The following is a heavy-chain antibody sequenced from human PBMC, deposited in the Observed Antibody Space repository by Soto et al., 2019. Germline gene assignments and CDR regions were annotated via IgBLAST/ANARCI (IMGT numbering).Heavy chain of an antibody. CDR2: ISSSSSYI. CDR1: GFTFSSYS. Sequence: GGSLRLSCAASGFTFSSYSMNWVRQAPGKGLEWVSSISSSSSYIYYADSVKGRFTISRDNAKNSLYLQMNSLRAEDTAVYYCGYCSGGSCLFDPWGQGTLVTVSS. V-gene: IGHV3-21*01. CDR3: GYCSGGSCLFDP. D-gene: IGHD2-15*01. J-gene: IGHJ5*02.